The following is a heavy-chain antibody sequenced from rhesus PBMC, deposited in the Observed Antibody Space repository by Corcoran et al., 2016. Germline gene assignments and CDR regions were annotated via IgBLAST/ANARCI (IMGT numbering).Heavy chain of an antibody. CDR2: IHGDSGGT. V-gene: IGHV4-147*01. J-gene: IGHJ4*01. CDR3: ARYLTWTSDY. D-gene: IGHD1-38*01. CDR1: GGSISSNF. Sequence: QVQLQESGPGLLKPSETLSLTCTVSGGSISSNFWSWIRQSPVKGLEWIGYIHGDSGGTSYNPSLESRVTISRDTSKNQFSLRLNSVAAADTAVYYCARYLTWTSDYWGQGVMVTVTS.